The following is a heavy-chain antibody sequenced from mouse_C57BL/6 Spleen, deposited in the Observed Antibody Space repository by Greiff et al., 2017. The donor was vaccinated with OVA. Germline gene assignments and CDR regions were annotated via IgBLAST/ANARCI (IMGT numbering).Heavy chain of an antibody. D-gene: IGHD2-5*01. V-gene: IGHV1-61*01. J-gene: IGHJ3*01. CDR1: GYTFTSYW. Sequence: LVRPGSSVKLSCKASGYTFTSYWMDWVKQRPGQGLEWIGNIYPSDSETHYNQKFKDKATLTVDKSSSTAYMQLSSLTSEDSAVYYCARGDHYSNYVPAYWGQGTLVTVSA. CDR2: IYPSDSET. CDR3: ARGDHYSNYVPAY.